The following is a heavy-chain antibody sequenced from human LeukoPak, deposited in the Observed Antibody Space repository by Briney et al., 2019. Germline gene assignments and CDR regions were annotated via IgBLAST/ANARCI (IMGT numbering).Heavy chain of an antibody. CDR2: IYSGGTT. CDR1: GFTASSNY. CDR3: ARDRSSGWYDAFDI. D-gene: IGHD6-19*01. Sequence: GGSLRLSCAASGFTASSNYMSWVSPAHGRGLEWVSFIYSGGTTYYADSVKGRFTISRDNSKNTLYLQMNSLRAEDTAVYYCARDRSSGWYDAFDIWGQGTMVTVSS. J-gene: IGHJ3*02. V-gene: IGHV3-53*01.